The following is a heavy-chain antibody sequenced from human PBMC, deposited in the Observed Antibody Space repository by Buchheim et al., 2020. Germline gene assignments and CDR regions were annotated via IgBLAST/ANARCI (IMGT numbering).Heavy chain of an antibody. CDR2: ISYDGSNK. Sequence: QVQLVESGGGVVQPGRSLRLSCAASGFTFSSYGMHWVRQAPGKGLEWVAVISYDGSNKYYADSVKGRFTISRDNSKNTLYLQRNSLRAEDTAVYYCAKDLGYDFWSAYLTYWGQGTL. CDR3: AKDLGYDFWSAYLTY. J-gene: IGHJ4*02. CDR1: GFTFSSYG. V-gene: IGHV3-30*18. D-gene: IGHD3-3*01.